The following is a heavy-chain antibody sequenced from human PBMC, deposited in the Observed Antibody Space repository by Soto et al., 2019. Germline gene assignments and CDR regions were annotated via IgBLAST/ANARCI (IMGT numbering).Heavy chain of an antibody. J-gene: IGHJ1*01. CDR2: ISYDGSNK. CDR3: AKDRTMIVVAAWYHQAFQH. V-gene: IGHV3-30*18. D-gene: IGHD3-22*01. Sequence: QVQLVESGGGVVQPGRSLRLSCAASGFTFSSYGMHWVHQAPGKGLEWVAVISYDGSNKYYADSVKGRFTISRDNSKNTLYLQMNSLRAEDTAVYYCAKDRTMIVVAAWYHQAFQHWGQGTLVTVSS. CDR1: GFTFSSYG.